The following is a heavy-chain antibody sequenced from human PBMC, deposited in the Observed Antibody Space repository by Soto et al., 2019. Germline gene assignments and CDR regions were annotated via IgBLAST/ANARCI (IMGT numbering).Heavy chain of an antibody. CDR2: ISSSSSYI. Sequence: GGSLRLSCAASGFTFSSYSMNWVRQAPGKGLEWVSSISSSSSYIYYADSVKGRFTISRDNAKNSLYLQMNSLRAEDTAVYYCARDGVYGDYIDYWGQGTLVTVSS. CDR1: GFTFSSYS. J-gene: IGHJ4*02. V-gene: IGHV3-21*01. D-gene: IGHD4-17*01. CDR3: ARDGVYGDYIDY.